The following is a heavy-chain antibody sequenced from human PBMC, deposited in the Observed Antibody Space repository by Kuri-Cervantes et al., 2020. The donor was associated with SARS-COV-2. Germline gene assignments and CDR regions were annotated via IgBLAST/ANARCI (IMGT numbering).Heavy chain of an antibody. CDR3: ARPKLTGEGDAFDI. CDR1: GGSISSGDYY. Sequence: SETLSLTCTVSGGSISSGDYYWSWIRQPPGKGLEWIGEINHSGSTNYNPSLKSRVTISVDTSKNQFSLKLSSVTAADTAVYYCARPKLTGEGDAFDIWGQGTMVTVSS. J-gene: IGHJ3*02. V-gene: IGHV4-39*01. D-gene: IGHD7-27*01. CDR2: INHSGST.